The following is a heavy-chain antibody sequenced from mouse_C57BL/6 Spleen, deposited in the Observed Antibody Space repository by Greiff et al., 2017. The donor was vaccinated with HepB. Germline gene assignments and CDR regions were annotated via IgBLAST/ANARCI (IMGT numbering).Heavy chain of an antibody. CDR1: GYAFSSYW. CDR2: IYPGDGDT. D-gene: IGHD1-1*01. J-gene: IGHJ4*01. CDR3: ASGSSPENYYAMDY. V-gene: IGHV1-80*01. Sequence: VQGVESGAELVKPGASVKISCKASGYAFSSYWMNWVKQRPGKGLEWIGQIYPGDGDTKYNGKFKGKATLTADTSSSTAYVQLSSLTSEDSAVYFCASGSSPENYYAMDYWGQGTSVTVSS.